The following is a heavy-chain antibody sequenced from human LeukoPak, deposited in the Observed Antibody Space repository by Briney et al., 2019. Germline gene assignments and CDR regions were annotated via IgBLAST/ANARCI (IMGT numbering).Heavy chain of an antibody. V-gene: IGHV3-23*01. CDR2: IRGNSGTT. D-gene: IGHD3-22*01. J-gene: IGHJ4*02. CDR3: AKGHGDASGYYYFDS. Sequence: GGSLRLSCAASGFTFSSYAMSWVRQAPGKGLEWVSAIRGNSGTTYYADSVKGRFTIFRDNFKNMLYLQMNSLRVEDTAVYYCAKGHGDASGYYYFDSWGQGTLVTVSS. CDR1: GFTFSSYA.